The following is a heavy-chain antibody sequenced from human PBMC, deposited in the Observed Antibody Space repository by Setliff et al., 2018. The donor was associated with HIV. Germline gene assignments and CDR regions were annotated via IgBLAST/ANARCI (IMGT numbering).Heavy chain of an antibody. CDR1: GGSISSGIYY. D-gene: IGHD3-22*01. CDR2: VYTTGGT. V-gene: IGHV4-61*09. J-gene: IGHJ3*02. CDR3: ARDKGRPHHFDNNGYYRSDTFDI. Sequence: PSETLSLTCTVSGGSISSGIYYWIWIRQPAGKGLEWIGHVYTTGGTNYNPSLESRLTISVDTSRNQFSLRLSSVTAADTAVYYCARDKGRPHHFDNNGYYRSDTFDIWGHGTMVTVSS.